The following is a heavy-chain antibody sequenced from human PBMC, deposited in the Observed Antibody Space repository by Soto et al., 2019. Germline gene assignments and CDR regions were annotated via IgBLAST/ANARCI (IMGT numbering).Heavy chain of an antibody. Sequence: QVQLVQSGAEVKKPGSSVKVSCKASGGTFSSSAISWVRQAPGQGLEWMGGIIPIFGTANYAQKFQGRVTITADEYTSTAYMELSSLRSEDTSVYYCASLLRGYSGTGDYWGQGTLGNFAS. CDR3: ASLLRGYSGTGDY. CDR2: IIPIFGTA. CDR1: GGTFSSSA. D-gene: IGHD5-12*01. J-gene: IGHJ4*02. V-gene: IGHV1-69*12.